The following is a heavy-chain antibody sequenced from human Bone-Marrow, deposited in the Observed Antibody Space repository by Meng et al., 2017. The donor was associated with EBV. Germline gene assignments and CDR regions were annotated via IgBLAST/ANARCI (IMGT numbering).Heavy chain of an antibody. CDR2: IYYSGIT. CDR3: ATVKGGNYFPWFDP. Sequence: QRPLQGLGPGLGKPSGPLSLTCRVSGASISGSSYLWGWIRQSPGEGLEWIASIYYSGITYYNPSLKSRVSISVDTSNNQFSLRLTSVTAADTAVYYCATVKGGNYFPWFDPWGQGTLVTVSS. V-gene: IGHV4-39*07. CDR1: GASISGSSYL. J-gene: IGHJ5*02. D-gene: IGHD3-9*01.